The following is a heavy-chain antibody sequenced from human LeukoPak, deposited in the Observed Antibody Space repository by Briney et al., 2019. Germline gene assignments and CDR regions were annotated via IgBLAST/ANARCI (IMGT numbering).Heavy chain of an antibody. J-gene: IGHJ5*02. D-gene: IGHD2/OR15-2a*01. CDR3: ARNRKFEHFDP. CDR2: IYHTGST. Sequence: SQTLSLTCGVSNGSITSGGYYWSWIRQAPGRGLEWIGYIYHTGSTYYNPSLKSRVTISVDTSKNQFSLNLNSMTAADTAVYYCARNRKFEHFDPWGQGTLVTVSS. V-gene: IGHV4-30-2*01. CDR1: NGSITSGGYY.